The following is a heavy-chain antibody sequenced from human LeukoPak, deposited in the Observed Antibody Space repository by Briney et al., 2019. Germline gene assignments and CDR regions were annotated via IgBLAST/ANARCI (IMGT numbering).Heavy chain of an antibody. CDR3: ANLVAGYSYGPDY. Sequence: PGGSLRLSCAASGFTVSSNYMSWVRQAPGKGLEWVSGISGSGGSTYYADSVKGRFAISRDNSKNTLYLQMNSLRAEDTAVYYCANLVAGYSYGPDYWGQGTLVTVSS. CDR1: GFTVSSNY. D-gene: IGHD5-18*01. CDR2: ISGSGGST. J-gene: IGHJ4*02. V-gene: IGHV3-23*01.